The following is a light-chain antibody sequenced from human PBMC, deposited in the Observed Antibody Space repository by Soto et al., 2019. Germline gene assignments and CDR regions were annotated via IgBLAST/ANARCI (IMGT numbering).Light chain of an antibody. CDR2: DTS. CDR3: QQYNNWPTET. Sequence: EVVIRQSPATLSVSPGEGAPLSCRASPGIGDTLAWYQHKPGQTHRLLLYDTSTRATGVPATSSGSRSGTEFTLTISSLKSEDFAVYYCQQYNNWPTETFGPGTTVEIK. V-gene: IGKV3-15*01. CDR1: PGIGDT. J-gene: IGKJ1*01.